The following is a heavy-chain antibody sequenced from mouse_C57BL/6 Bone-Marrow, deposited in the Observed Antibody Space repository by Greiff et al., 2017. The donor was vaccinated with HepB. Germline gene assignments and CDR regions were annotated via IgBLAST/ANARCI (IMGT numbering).Heavy chain of an antibody. J-gene: IGHJ4*01. V-gene: IGHV2-5*01. CDR2: IWRGGST. CDR1: GFSFTSYG. Sequence: QVQLQQSGPGLVQPSQCLSITCTVSGFSFTSYGVHWVRQSPGKGLEWLGVIWRGGSTDYNAAFMSRLSITKDNSTSQVFFKMNSLQADDTAIYYCAKKGNCLYAMDYWGQGTTVTVSS. CDR3: AKKGNCLYAMDY.